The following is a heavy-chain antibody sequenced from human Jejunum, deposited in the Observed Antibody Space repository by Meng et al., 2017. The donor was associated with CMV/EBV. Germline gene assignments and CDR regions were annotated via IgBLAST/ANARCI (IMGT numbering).Heavy chain of an antibody. V-gene: IGHV3-30*04. CDR2: ISYNGGNT. J-gene: IGHJ4*02. CDR3: ARVVKGGNYLEY. D-gene: IGHD4-23*01. Sequence: VSGFTFSNHAMHWVRQAPGKGLEWLAYISYNGGNTYSADSVKGRFIISRDNSKNAVYLQMNGLRAEDTAVYYCARVVKGGNYLEYWGQGTLGTVSS. CDR1: GFTFSNHA.